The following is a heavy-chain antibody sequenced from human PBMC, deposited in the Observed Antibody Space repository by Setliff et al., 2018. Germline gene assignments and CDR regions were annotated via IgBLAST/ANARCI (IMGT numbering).Heavy chain of an antibody. J-gene: IGHJ4*02. V-gene: IGHV4-38-2*02. CDR1: GYAVTTGYY. CDR2: VYHNGAT. D-gene: IGHD5-12*01. Sequence: PSETLSLTCSVSGYAVTTGYYWGWIRQAPGTGLQWIGSVYHNGATYYNPPLKSRVTISIDTFKNQFSLKVTSVTAADTAVYYCARHMVWSGDEDWGPGTLVTSPQ. CDR3: ARHMVWSGDED.